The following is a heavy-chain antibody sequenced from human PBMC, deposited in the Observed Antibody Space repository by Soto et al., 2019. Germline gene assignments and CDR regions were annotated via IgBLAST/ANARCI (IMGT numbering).Heavy chain of an antibody. CDR2: ISSTTNYI. Sequence: PGGSLRLSCAASGFTFTRYSMNWVRQAPGKGLEWVSSISSTTNYIYYGDSMKGRFTISRDNAKNSLYLEMNSLRAEDTAVYYCARESEDLTSNFDYWGQGPLVTFSS. CDR1: GFTFTRYS. V-gene: IGHV3-21*06. CDR3: ARESEDLTSNFDY. J-gene: IGHJ4*02.